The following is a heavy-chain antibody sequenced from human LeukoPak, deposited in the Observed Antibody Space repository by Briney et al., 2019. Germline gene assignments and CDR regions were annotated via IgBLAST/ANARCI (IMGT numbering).Heavy chain of an antibody. Sequence: SETLSLTCTVSGYSISSGYYWGWIRQPPGKGLEWIGYIYYSGSTNYNPSLKSRVTISVDTSKNQFSLKLSSVTAADTAVYYCAREGYYGYYYYMDVWGKGTTVTISS. CDR3: AREGYYGYYYYMDV. CDR1: GYSISSGYY. CDR2: IYYSGST. J-gene: IGHJ6*03. V-gene: IGHV4-61*01. D-gene: IGHD3-10*01.